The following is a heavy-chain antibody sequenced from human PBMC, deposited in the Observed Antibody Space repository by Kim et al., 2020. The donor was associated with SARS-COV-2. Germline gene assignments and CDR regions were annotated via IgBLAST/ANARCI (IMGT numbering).Heavy chain of an antibody. V-gene: IGHV3-30*01. J-gene: IGHJ4*02. Sequence: DSVKGRFTISRDNSKNTLYLQMNSLRAEDTAVYYCARDKGKVTIKGIFDYWGQGTLVTVSS. D-gene: IGHD4-17*01. CDR3: ARDKGKVTIKGIFDY.